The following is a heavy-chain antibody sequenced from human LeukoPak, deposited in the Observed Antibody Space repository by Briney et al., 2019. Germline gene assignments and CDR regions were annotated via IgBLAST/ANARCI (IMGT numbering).Heavy chain of an antibody. J-gene: IGHJ4*02. CDR2: IYPGDSDT. Sequence: GESLKISCKASGYSFSSYWIAWVRQMPGKGLEWMGIIYPGDSDTRYSPSFQGQVTISVDKSTSNAYLQWSSLKASDTAVYYCARRSDLSSSWFFDYWGQGTLVTVSS. CDR1: GYSFSSYW. D-gene: IGHD6-13*01. CDR3: ARRSDLSSSWFFDY. V-gene: IGHV5-51*01.